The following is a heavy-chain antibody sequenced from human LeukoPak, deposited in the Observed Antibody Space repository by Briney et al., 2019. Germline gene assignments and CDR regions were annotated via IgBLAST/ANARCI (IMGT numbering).Heavy chain of an antibody. Sequence: SETLSLTCAVYGGSFSGYYWSWIRQPPGKGLEWIGEINHSGLTKYNPSLKSRVIMSVDTSKSQFSLRLSSVTAAGTAVYYCARVGHPTPRRVLSAVTIPTAGAFDIWGQGTMVTVSS. CDR3: ARVGHPTPRRVLSAVTIPTAGAFDI. D-gene: IGHD4-17*01. V-gene: IGHV4-34*01. CDR1: GGSFSGYY. J-gene: IGHJ3*02. CDR2: INHSGLT.